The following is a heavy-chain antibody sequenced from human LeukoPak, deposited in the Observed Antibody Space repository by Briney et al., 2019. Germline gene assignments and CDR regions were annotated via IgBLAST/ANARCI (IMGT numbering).Heavy chain of an antibody. J-gene: IGHJ4*02. CDR3: ARGRRRNYYGSGSYPY. V-gene: IGHV4-34*01. Sequence: PSETLSLTCAVYGGSFSGYYWSWIRQPPGKGLEWIGEINHSGSTNYNPSLKSRLTISVDTFKNQFSLKLSSVTAADTAVYYCARGRRRNYYGSGSYPYWGQGTLVTVSS. CDR1: GGSFSGYY. D-gene: IGHD3-10*01. CDR2: INHSGST.